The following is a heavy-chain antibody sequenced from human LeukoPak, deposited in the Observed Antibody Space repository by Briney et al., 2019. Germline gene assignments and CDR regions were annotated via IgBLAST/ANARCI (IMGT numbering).Heavy chain of an antibody. D-gene: IGHD3-16*01. CDR1: GYTFTSYD. V-gene: IGHV1-8*03. CDR2: MNPNSGNT. J-gene: IGHJ4*02. Sequence: ASVKVSCKASGYTFTSYDINWVRQATGQGLEWMGWMNPNSGNTGYAQKFQGRVTITRNTSISTAYMELSSLRSEDTAVYYCARGSRLGIPTDYWGQGTLVTVSS. CDR3: ARGSRLGIPTDY.